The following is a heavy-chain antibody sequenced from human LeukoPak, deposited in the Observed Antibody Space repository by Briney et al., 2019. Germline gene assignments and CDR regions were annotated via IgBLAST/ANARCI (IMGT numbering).Heavy chain of an antibody. J-gene: IGHJ6*03. D-gene: IGHD2-2*01. CDR3: ARTTEGYCSSASCFGFFHSYYMDV. V-gene: IGHV4-61*01. CDR2: IYYSGST. Sequence: ASETLSLTCAVSGGSISSSNWWSWIRQPPGKGLEWIGYIYYSGSTNYNPSLKSRATISVDTSKNQFSLKLSSVIAADTAVYYCARTTEGYCSSASCFGFFHSYYMDVWGKGTTVTISS. CDR1: GGSISSSNW.